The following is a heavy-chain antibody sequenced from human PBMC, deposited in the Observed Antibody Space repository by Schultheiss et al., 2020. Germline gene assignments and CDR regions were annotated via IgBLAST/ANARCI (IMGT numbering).Heavy chain of an antibody. J-gene: IGHJ3*02. Sequence: GGSLRLSCAASGFTFSSYSMNWVRQAPGKGLEWLAYITSSRSTISYADSVKGRFTVSRDNAKNSVYLQMNSLRDDDTAVYYCARDSGGYAFDIWGQGTMVTVSS. CDR3: ARDSGGYAFDI. CDR1: GFTFSSYS. V-gene: IGHV3-48*02. D-gene: IGHD2-15*01. CDR2: ITSSRSTI.